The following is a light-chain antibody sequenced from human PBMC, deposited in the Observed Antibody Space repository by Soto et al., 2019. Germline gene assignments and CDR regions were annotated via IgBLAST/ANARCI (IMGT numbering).Light chain of an antibody. V-gene: IGKV3-20*01. CDR2: GAS. J-gene: IGKJ2*01. CDR3: QQYGDSPYT. Sequence: EIVLTQSPGTLSLSPGETGSLSCRASQSFGGNYLAWYQQKPGQAPRLLIYGASTRATGIPDRFSGGGSGSGFTLAINRLEAEDSAVYYCQQYGDSPYTFGQGTKLEIK. CDR1: QSFGGNY.